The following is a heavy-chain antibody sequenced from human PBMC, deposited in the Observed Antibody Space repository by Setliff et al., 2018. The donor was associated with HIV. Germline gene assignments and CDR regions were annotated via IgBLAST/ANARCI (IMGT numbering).Heavy chain of an antibody. CDR2: IYTSGST. CDR1: GDSISAYY. V-gene: IGHV4-4*09. D-gene: IGHD2-15*01. CDR3: ARDDRCSGDTCYYY. Sequence: SETLSLTCTVSGDSISAYYWSWIRQPPNKGLEWIGYIYTSGSTSYNPSLNSRVTISLDTSKNQFSLRLTSVAATDTAVYYCARDDRCSGDTCYYYWGQGALVTV. J-gene: IGHJ4*02.